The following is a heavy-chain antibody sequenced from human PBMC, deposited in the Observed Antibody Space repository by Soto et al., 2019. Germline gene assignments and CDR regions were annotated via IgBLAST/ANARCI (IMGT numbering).Heavy chain of an antibody. CDR1: GGSFSSGDYY. CDR2: IFYTGST. CDR3: ARIHFGDEPSYYYYGMDV. V-gene: IGHV4-30-4*01. J-gene: IGHJ6*02. Sequence: QVQLQESGPGVVKPSQTLSLTCTVSGGSFSSGDYYWSWFRQPPGKGWGWIGYIFYTGSTFNNPSLKSRVSISIDTSKTQFSLKLSSVTAADTAVYYCARIHFGDEPSYYYYGMDVWGQGTTVTVSS. D-gene: IGHD4-17*01.